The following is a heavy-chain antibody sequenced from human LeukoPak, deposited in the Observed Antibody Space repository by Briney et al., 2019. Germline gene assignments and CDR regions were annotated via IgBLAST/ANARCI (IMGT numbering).Heavy chain of an antibody. D-gene: IGHD3-3*01. CDR2: IIPIFGTA. Sequence: SVKVSCKASGGTFSGYAISWVRQAPGQGLEWMGRIIPIFGTANYAQKFQGRVTITTDESTSTAYMELSSLRSEDTAVYYCAGARYDFWSGYLTHWSQGTLVTVSS. CDR3: AGARYDFWSGYLTH. J-gene: IGHJ4*02. CDR1: GGTFSGYA. V-gene: IGHV1-69*05.